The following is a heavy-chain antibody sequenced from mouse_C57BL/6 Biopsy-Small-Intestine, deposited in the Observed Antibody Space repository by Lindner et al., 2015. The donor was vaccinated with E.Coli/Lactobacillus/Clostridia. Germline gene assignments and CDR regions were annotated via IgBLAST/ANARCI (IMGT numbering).Heavy chain of an antibody. CDR2: ISSGSNTI. V-gene: IGHV5-17*01. Sequence: VQLQESGGGLVEPGGSLKLSCAASGFTFSDYGMHWVRQAPEKGLQWVAHISSGSNTILYADTVKGRFTISRDNAKRTLFLQMTSLRSEDTAMYYCARGNYGGDYFDYWGQGTTLTVSS. CDR1: GFTFSDYG. CDR3: ARGNYGGDYFDY. D-gene: IGHD1-1*02. J-gene: IGHJ2*01.